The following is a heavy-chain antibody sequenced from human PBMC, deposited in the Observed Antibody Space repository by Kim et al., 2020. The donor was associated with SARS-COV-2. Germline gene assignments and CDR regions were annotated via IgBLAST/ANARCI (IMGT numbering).Heavy chain of an antibody. Sequence: ASVKVSCKASGYTFTSYYMHWVRQAPGQGLEWMGIINPSGGSTSYAQKFQGRVTMTRDTSTSTVYMELSSLRSEDTAVYYCARDRLERVGATNYYYYMDVWGKGTTVTVSS. V-gene: IGHV1-46*01. CDR1: GYTFTSYY. J-gene: IGHJ6*03. D-gene: IGHD1-26*01. CDR2: INPSGGST. CDR3: ARDRLERVGATNYYYYMDV.